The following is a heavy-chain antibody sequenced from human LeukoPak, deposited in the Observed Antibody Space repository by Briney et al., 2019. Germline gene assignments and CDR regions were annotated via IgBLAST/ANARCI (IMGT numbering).Heavy chain of an antibody. CDR1: GFTFSSYW. D-gene: IGHD6-19*01. Sequence: GGSLRLSCAASGFTFSSYWMSWVRQAPGKGLEWVANIKQDGSEKYYVDSVKGRFTISRDNAKNSLYLQMNSLRAEDTAVYYCARDTSIAVAGTVDYWGQGTLVTVSS. CDR3: ARDTSIAVAGTVDY. CDR2: IKQDGSEK. J-gene: IGHJ4*02. V-gene: IGHV3-7*03.